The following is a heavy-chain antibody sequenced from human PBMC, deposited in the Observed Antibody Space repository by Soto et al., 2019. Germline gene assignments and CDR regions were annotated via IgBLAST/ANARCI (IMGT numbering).Heavy chain of an antibody. CDR1: GGSITSGDYY. V-gene: IGHV4-30-4*01. D-gene: IGHD3-16*01. CDR3: ARDPWARGVGY. CDR2: IYYSGST. J-gene: IGHJ4*02. Sequence: SETLSLTCTVSGGSITSGDYYWSWIRQPPGKGLEWIGYIYYSGSTYYNPSLKSRVTISVDTSKNQFSLKLSSVTAADTAVYYCARDPWARGVGYWGQGTLVTVSS.